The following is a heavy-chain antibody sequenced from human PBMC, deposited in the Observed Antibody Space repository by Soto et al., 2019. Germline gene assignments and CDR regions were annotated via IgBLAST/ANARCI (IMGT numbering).Heavy chain of an antibody. D-gene: IGHD6-13*01. CDR2: IIPILGIA. CDR3: EAAGKGGFDY. Sequence: SVKVSCKASGGTFSSYTISWVRQAPGQGLEWMGRIIPILGIANYAQKFQGRVTITADKSTSTAYVELSSLRSEDTAVYYCEAAGKGGFDYWGQGTLVTVSS. J-gene: IGHJ4*02. V-gene: IGHV1-69*02. CDR1: GGTFSSYT.